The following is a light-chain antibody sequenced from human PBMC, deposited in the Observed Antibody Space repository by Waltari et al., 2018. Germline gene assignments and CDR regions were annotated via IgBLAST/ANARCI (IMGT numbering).Light chain of an antibody. Sequence: SYELTPPPSVSVAPGPTARITCDGEQIGRTHVHWYQHKPGQAPGLVVYDDGDRPSGIPERFSGSNSGNTAALTISRVDAGDEAEYYCQVWDSGSNHYVFGTVTKVTVL. CDR3: QVWDSGSNHYV. V-gene: IGLV3-21*02. J-gene: IGLJ1*01. CDR2: DDG. CDR1: QIGRTH.